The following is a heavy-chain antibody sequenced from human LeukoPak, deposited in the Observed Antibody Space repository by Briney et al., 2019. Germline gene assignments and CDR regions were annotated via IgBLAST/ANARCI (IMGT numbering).Heavy chain of an antibody. J-gene: IGHJ6*02. CDR3: ARRASRTATGLYYYYGMDL. D-gene: IGHD6-25*01. Sequence: GRFTISRDNAKNSLYLQMNSLRAEDTAVYYCARRASRTATGLYYYYGMDLWGQGTTVTVSS. V-gene: IGHV3-11*06.